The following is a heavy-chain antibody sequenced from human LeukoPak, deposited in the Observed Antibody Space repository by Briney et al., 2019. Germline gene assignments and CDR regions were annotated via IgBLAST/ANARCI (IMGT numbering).Heavy chain of an antibody. CDR3: ARNLFTGARYTSEFHYYYGMDV. CDR2: ISSDGTKK. CDR1: GFTFSYYG. D-gene: IGHD7-27*01. Sequence: GRSLRLSCAASGFTFSYYGMHWVRQAPGKGLEWVALISSDGTKKYFADSVKGRFTISRDNSKDTMSLQLNSLRTEDTAVYYCARNLFTGARYTSEFHYYYGMDVWGQGTTVTVSS. J-gene: IGHJ6*02. V-gene: IGHV3-30*03.